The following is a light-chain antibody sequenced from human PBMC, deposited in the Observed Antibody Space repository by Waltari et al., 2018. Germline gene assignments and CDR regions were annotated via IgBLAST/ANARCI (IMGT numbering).Light chain of an antibody. CDR3: MRALHSPV. CDR1: QSLLQSNGHNY. V-gene: IGKV2-28*01. CDR2: LGS. J-gene: IGKJ2*01. Sequence: DMVMTQSPVSLLVTPGESASISCRSRQSLLQSNGHNYLEWYLQRPGQSPQVLISLGSVRATGVPDRFSGSGSGTDFTLKISRVEAEDVGTYYCMRALHSPVFGQGTKLEIK.